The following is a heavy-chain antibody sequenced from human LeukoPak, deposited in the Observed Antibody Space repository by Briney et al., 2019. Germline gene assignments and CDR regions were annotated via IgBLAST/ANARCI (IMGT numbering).Heavy chain of an antibody. CDR1: GGSISSSSYY. CDR3: ARLGGTSCYANCRDY. CDR2: IYYSGST. Sequence: SETLSLTCTVSGGSISSSSYYWGWIRQPPGTGLEWIGSIYYSGSTYYNPSLKSRVTISVDTSKNQFSLKLSSVTAADTAVYYCARLGGTSCYANCRDYWGQGTLVTVSS. J-gene: IGHJ4*02. D-gene: IGHD2-2*01. V-gene: IGHV4-39*01.